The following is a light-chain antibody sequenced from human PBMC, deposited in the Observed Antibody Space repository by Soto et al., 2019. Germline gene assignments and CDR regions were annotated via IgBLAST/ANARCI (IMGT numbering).Light chain of an antibody. J-gene: IGLJ2*01. CDR2: DVS. Sequence: QSALTQPASASGSPGQSITLSCTGTSSDVGGYNYVSWYQQHPGKAPKLMIYDVSNRPSGVSNRFSGSKSGNTSSLTISGLQAEDEADYYCSSYTSRSVVFGGGTKLTVL. V-gene: IGLV2-14*01. CDR1: SSDVGGYNY. CDR3: SSYTSRSVV.